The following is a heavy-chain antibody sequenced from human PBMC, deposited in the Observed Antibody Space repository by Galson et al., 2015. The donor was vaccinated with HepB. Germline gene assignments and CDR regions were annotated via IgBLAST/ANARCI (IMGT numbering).Heavy chain of an antibody. J-gene: IGHJ2*01. CDR1: GGSIRSYY. Sequence: LSLTCTVSGGSIRSYYWSWIRQPPGKGLEWIGYISYSGSTNYNPSLESRGTISVDTSKNQFSLKLSSVTAADTAVYNCARDNGDYAFDLWGRGTLVTVSS. CDR3: ARDNGDYAFDL. D-gene: IGHD4-17*01. V-gene: IGHV4-59*01. CDR2: ISYSGST.